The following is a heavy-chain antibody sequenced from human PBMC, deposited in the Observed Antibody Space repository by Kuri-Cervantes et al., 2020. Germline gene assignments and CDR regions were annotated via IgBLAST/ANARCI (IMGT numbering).Heavy chain of an antibody. D-gene: IGHD6-19*01. CDR3: ARDRQQIDFDSPKTGYSSGWSYYYGMDA. CDR2: IKQDGSEK. Sequence: GESLKISCAASGFTFSSYWMSWVRQAPGKGLEWVANIKQDGSEKYYVDSVKGRFTISRDNAKNSLYLQMNSLRAEDTAVYYCARDRQQIDFDSPKTGYSSGWSYYYGMDAWGQGTTVTVSS. V-gene: IGHV3-7*01. J-gene: IGHJ6*02. CDR1: GFTFSSYW.